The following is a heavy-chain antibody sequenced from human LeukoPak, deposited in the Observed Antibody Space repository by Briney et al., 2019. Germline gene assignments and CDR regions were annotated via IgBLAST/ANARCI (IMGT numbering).Heavy chain of an antibody. CDR3: ARVVVAATGGLVY. J-gene: IGHJ4*02. Sequence: GGSLRLSCAASGFTFSSYSMNWVRQAPGKGPEWVSYISSSSSTIYYADSVKGRFTISRDNAKNSLYLQMNSLRAEDTAVYYCARVVVAATGGLVYWGQGTLVTVSS. D-gene: IGHD2-15*01. V-gene: IGHV3-48*01. CDR2: ISSSSSTI. CDR1: GFTFSSYS.